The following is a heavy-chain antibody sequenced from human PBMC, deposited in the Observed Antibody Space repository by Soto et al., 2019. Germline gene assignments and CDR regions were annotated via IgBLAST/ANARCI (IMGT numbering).Heavy chain of an antibody. CDR3: ARGFCATTTCYDVDY. J-gene: IGHJ4*02. Sequence: QVQLVQSGAEVKKPGASVKVSCKASGYTCTDYGLSWVRQAPGQGLEWMGWINPYNGHTNYARNLQDRVTMTTDTSTTTAYLDLRSLGSDDTAMYYCARGFCATTTCYDVDYWGQGTLVTVSS. D-gene: IGHD1-26*01. CDR2: INPYNGHT. CDR1: GYTCTDYG. V-gene: IGHV1-18*01.